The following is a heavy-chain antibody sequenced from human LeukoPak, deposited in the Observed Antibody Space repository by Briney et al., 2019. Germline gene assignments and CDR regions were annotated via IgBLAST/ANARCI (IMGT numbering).Heavy chain of an antibody. D-gene: IGHD6-19*01. CDR2: MEQDGSEE. CDR3: ARKGPGGWYFDY. Sequence: PGGSLRLSCASSGFTFDNYWMTWVRQAPGKGLEWVAIMEQDGSEEYYVDSVKGRFTIFRDNAKNSLYLQMNSLRAEDTAVYYCARKGPGGWYFDYWGQGTLVTVSS. J-gene: IGHJ4*02. V-gene: IGHV3-7*03. CDR1: GFTFDNYW.